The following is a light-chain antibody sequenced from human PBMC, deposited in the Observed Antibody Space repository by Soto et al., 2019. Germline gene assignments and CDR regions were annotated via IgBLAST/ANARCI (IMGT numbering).Light chain of an antibody. CDR2: GAS. CDR3: QQYGSTHT. CDR1: QSVSSNY. V-gene: IGKV3-20*01. Sequence: EIVLTQSPGTLSLSPGERATLSCRASQSVSSNYLAWDQQKPGQAPRLLIYGASIRATGIPDRFSGSGSGTDFTLTITRLEPEDFAVYYCQQYGSTHTFGGGTKVEIK. J-gene: IGKJ4*01.